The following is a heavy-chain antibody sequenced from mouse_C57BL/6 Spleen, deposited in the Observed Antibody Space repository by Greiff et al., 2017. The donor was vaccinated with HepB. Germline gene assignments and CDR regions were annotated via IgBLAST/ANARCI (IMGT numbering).Heavy chain of an antibody. V-gene: IGHV1-69*01. CDR3: ARRCNYVFYSMDY. D-gene: IGHD2-1*01. J-gene: IGHJ4*01. CDR2: IDPSDSYT. CDR1: GYTFTSYW. Sequence: QVQLQQPGAELVMPGASVKLSCKASGYTFTSYWMHWVKQRPGQGLEWIGEIDPSDSYTNYNQKFKGKSTLTVDKSSSTAYMQLSSLTSEDSAVYYCARRCNYVFYSMDYWGQGTSVTVSS.